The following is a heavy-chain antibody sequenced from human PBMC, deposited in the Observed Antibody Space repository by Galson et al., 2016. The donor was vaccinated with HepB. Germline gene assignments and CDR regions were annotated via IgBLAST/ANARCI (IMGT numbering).Heavy chain of an antibody. D-gene: IGHD4-17*01. Sequence: SVKVSCKASGPTFASYDITWVRQATGQGLEWMGWMNPNSGNSGYAQKFQGRVTMTRDSSITTAYMELSSLRFEDTAVYYCAGLSTSVTSERNYYFGMDVWGNGTTVTVSS. CDR2: MNPNSGNS. J-gene: IGHJ6*04. CDR3: AGLSTSVTSERNYYFGMDV. CDR1: GPTFASYD. V-gene: IGHV1-8*02.